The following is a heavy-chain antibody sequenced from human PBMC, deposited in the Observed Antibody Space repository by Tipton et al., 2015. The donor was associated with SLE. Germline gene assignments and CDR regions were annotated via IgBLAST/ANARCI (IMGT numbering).Heavy chain of an antibody. J-gene: IGHJ4*02. CDR3: AKDYNHDNADYN. V-gene: IGHV4-4*08. CDR2: VCNSVST. D-gene: IGHD4-17*01. Sequence: TLSLTCTVSGASVSSFCWNWIRQSPGKGLEWIACVCNSVSTNYDPSLKSRGTISVDTSKNHFSLELTPVTAADTAVYYCAKDYNHDNADYNWGQGTLVIVSS. CDR1: GASVSSFC.